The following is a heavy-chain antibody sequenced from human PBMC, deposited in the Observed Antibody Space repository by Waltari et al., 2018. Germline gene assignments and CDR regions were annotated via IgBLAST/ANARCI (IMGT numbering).Heavy chain of an antibody. V-gene: IGHV4-39*01. Sequence: GWAPKPPAQGLERLGTISCTGPTNSGPSPKRRVTISTDTSKNQLALTLGSVTAADTALYYWATYIGASLGTAAFDVWGQGTMVTVSS. CDR2: ISCTGPT. CDR3: ATYIGASLGTAAFDV. D-gene: IGHD5-12*01. J-gene: IGHJ3*01.